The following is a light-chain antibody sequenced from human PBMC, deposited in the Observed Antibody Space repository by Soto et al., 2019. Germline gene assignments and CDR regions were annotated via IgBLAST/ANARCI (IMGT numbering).Light chain of an antibody. CDR1: QDISSN. CDR2: DVS. CDR3: QQTYRTPYT. Sequence: DIQMTQSPPSLSGFVGDRVSITCQSSQDISSNLNWYQQKAGEAPRLLISDVSTLETGVPSRFSGSGSGTDFTLTISSLQPEDFASYYCQQTYRTPYTFGQGTNLEI. J-gene: IGKJ2*01. V-gene: IGKV1-39*01.